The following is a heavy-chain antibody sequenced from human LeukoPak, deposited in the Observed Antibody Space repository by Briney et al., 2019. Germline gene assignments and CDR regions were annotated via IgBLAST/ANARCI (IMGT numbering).Heavy chain of an antibody. J-gene: IGHJ6*02. Sequence: GESLKISCKGSGYRFTSYWIGWVRQMPGKGLEWMGIIYPGDSDTRYSPSFQGQVPISADKSISTAYLQWSSLKASDTAMYYCARHGASGSYYYYYGMDVWGQGTTVTVSS. D-gene: IGHD1-26*01. CDR3: ARHGASGSYYYYYGMDV. CDR2: IYPGDSDT. V-gene: IGHV5-51*01. CDR1: GYRFTSYW.